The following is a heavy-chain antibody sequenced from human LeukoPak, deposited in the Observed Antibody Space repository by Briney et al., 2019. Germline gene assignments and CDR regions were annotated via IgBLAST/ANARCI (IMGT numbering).Heavy chain of an antibody. CDR3: ARGNSSGWYVGGYFDY. Sequence: SQTLSLTCAISGDSVSSNSAAWNWIRQSPSRGLEWLGRTYYRSKWYNDYAVSVKSRITINPDTSKNQFSLQLNSVTPEDTAVYYCARGNSSGWYVGGYFDYWGQGTLVTVSS. V-gene: IGHV6-1*01. J-gene: IGHJ4*02. CDR2: TYYRSKWYN. D-gene: IGHD6-19*01. CDR1: GDSVSSNSAA.